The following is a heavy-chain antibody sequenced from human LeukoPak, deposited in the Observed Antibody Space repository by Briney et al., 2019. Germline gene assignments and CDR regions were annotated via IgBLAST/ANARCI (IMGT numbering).Heavy chain of an antibody. CDR1: GFTFSTYS. V-gene: IGHV3-21*04. CDR3: ARDDTIFGVVIPSYFDY. D-gene: IGHD3-3*01. Sequence: GGSLRLSCAASGFTFSTYSMSWVRQAPGKGLQWVSSISSSSSYIYYADSVKGRFTISRDNAKNSLYLQMNSLRAEDTAVYYCARDDTIFGVVIPSYFDYWGQGTLVTVSS. J-gene: IGHJ4*02. CDR2: ISSSSSYI.